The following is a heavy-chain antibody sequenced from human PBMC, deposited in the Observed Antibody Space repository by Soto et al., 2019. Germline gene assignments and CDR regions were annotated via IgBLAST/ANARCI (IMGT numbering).Heavy chain of an antibody. CDR3: AKGGRQWLVTSDFNY. D-gene: IGHD6-19*01. V-gene: IGHV3-30*18. CDR2: VSHDGRNT. Sequence: VQLVESGGGVVQPGRSLRLSCAASGFTFSDYAMHWVRQAQGKGLEWVAVVSHDGRNTHYADSVKGRFTISRDSSKYTVSLEMTSLSAEDTAFYYCAKGGRQWLVTSDFNYWGQGALVTVSS. J-gene: IGHJ4*02. CDR1: GFTFSDYA.